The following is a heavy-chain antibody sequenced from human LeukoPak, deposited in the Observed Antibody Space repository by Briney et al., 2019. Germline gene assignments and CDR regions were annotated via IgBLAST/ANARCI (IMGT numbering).Heavy chain of an antibody. CDR1: GFAFSSYS. J-gene: IGHJ3*02. Sequence: GGSLRLSRAASGFAFSSYSMNWVRQAPGKGVEWVSYICNSKNIYYTPSVQGRFTISRDDAQNSLYLQMNSLREEDTAVYCCARDSAYAFDTWGERTKGTVSS. CDR3: ARDSAYAFDT. D-gene: IGHD1-26*01. CDR2: ICNSKNI. V-gene: IGHV3-48*02.